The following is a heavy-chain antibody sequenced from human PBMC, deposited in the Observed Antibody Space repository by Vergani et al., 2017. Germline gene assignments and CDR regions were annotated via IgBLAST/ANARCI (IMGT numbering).Heavy chain of an antibody. D-gene: IGHD3-10*01. V-gene: IGHV4-61*02. CDR3: ARRGVTMVRGVTPYGMDV. CDR2: IYTSGST. J-gene: IGHJ6*02. Sequence: QVQLQESGPGLVKPSQTLSLTCTVSGGSISSGSYYWSWIRQPAGKGLEWIGRIYTSGSTNYNPSLKSRVTISVNTSKNQFSLKLSSVTAAYTAVYYCARRGVTMVRGVTPYGMDVWGQGTTVTVSS. CDR1: GGSISSGSYY.